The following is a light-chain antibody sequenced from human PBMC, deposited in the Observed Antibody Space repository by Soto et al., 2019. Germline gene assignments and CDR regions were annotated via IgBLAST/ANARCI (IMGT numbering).Light chain of an antibody. V-gene: IGKV3-11*01. Sequence: EVVLTQSPATLSLSPGERATLSCRASQYVRAFLDWYQQKPGQAPRLLIYAASNRATGIPDRFSGSGSGTDFTLTISSLEPEDFAVYYCQQHSHWPPWTFGQGTRVEIQ. CDR3: QQHSHWPPWT. CDR1: QYVRAF. CDR2: AAS. J-gene: IGKJ1*01.